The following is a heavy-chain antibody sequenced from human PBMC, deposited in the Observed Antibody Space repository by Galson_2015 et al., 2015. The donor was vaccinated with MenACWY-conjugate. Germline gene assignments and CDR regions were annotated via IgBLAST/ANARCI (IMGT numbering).Heavy chain of an antibody. Sequence: SLRLSCAASGFTFSYGMSWVRQAPGKGLEWVSGISGSGSITYYADSVKGRFIISRDNSKNTLYLQMSSPRAEDTAVYYCVKGWQQLGDIWGQGTMVTVSS. J-gene: IGHJ3*02. CDR3: VKGWQQLGDI. V-gene: IGHV3-23*01. CDR1: GFTFSYG. D-gene: IGHD6-13*01. CDR2: ISGSGSIT.